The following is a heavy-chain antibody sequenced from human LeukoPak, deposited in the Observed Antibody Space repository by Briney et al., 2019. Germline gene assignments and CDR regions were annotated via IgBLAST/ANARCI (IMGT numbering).Heavy chain of an antibody. Sequence: SVKVSCKASGYTFTNYAMNWVRQAPGQGLEWMGGIIPIFGTANYAQKFQGRVTITADESTSTAYMELSSLRSEDTAVYYCARVGTYYYDSSGYYYVEDWFDPWGQGTLVTVSS. D-gene: IGHD3-22*01. CDR2: IIPIFGTA. V-gene: IGHV1-69*13. CDR1: GYTFTNYA. J-gene: IGHJ5*02. CDR3: ARVGTYYYDSSGYYYVEDWFDP.